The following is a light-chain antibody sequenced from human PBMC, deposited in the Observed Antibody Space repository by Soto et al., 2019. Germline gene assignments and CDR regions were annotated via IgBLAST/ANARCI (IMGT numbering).Light chain of an antibody. CDR1: QDIRSD. Sequence: AIQVTQSPSSLSASVGDRVTISCRASQDIRSDLCWYQQEPGKAPKMLIFAASNLQSGVPSRFSGNASGTTFTLTISSLQPGDVATYYCLQDHTYPWTFGQGTRVEI. V-gene: IGKV1-6*01. CDR2: AAS. J-gene: IGKJ1*01. CDR3: LQDHTYPWT.